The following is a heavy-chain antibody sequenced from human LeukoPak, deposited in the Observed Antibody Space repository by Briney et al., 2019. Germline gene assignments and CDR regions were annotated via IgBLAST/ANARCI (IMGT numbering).Heavy chain of an antibody. Sequence: ASVKVSCKASGYTFTSYDFNWLRQATGQGPEWMGWMNPNSGATGYAQKFQGRVTMTRSASINTAYMELTNLRSEDTAVYYCARAPLSGGFDYWAQETLVTVSP. CDR3: ARAPLSGGFDY. V-gene: IGHV1-8*01. D-gene: IGHD2/OR15-2a*01. CDR2: MNPNSGAT. CDR1: GYTFTSYD. J-gene: IGHJ4*02.